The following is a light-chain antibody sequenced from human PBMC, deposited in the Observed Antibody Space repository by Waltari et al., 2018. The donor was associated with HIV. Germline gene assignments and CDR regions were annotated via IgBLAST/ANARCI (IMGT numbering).Light chain of an antibody. CDR3: QAWGSSTSGV. CDR2: QDN. J-gene: IGLJ3*02. Sequence: SYEVTQPPSVAVSPGQTASITCSGYELGDKYTCWYQQKPGQSQLLVIYQDNKRPSGIPERFSGSSSGHTATLTISGTLPMDEADYYCQAWGSSTSGVFGTGTKLTVL. CDR1: ELGDKY. V-gene: IGLV3-1*01.